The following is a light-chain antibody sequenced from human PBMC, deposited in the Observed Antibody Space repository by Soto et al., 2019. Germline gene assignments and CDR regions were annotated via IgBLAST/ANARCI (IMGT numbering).Light chain of an antibody. CDR1: SSDVGGYNY. Sequence: QSALTQPASVSGSPGQSITISCTGTSSDVGGYNYVSWYQQRPGKAPKLMIYDVSNRPSGVSNRFSGSKSGNTASLTISGLQSEDEADYYCSSYIGTTLLVFGTGTKLTVL. CDR3: SSYIGTTLLV. J-gene: IGLJ1*01. V-gene: IGLV2-14*01. CDR2: DVS.